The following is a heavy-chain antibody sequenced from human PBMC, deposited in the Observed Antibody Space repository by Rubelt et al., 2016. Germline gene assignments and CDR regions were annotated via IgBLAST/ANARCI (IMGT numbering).Heavy chain of an antibody. CDR1: GIIFSDFW. V-gene: IGHV3-7*01. J-gene: IGHJ4*02. Sequence: VQLGESGGGLAQPGGSLRLSCAASGIIFSDFWMTWVRQAPGKGLEWVANIDRDGSDKSYVDSVKGRFTISRDNARNSLYLQMNSRRGEDTAVYYCARDKGGNSLFDYWGQGALVTVSS. CDR2: IDRDGSDK. D-gene: IGHD4-23*01. CDR3: ARDKGGNSLFDY.